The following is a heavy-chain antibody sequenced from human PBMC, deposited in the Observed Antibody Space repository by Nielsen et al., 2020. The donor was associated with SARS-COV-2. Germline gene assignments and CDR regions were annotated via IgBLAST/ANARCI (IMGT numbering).Heavy chain of an antibody. CDR2: ISGSGGST. CDR3: ASSYSSGWFYFQH. V-gene: IGHV3-23*01. CDR1: GFSFDTYA. Sequence: GESLKISCAAAGFSFDTYAMSWVRQAPGKGLEWVSAISGSGGSTYYADSVKGRFTISRDNSKNTLYLQMNSLRAEDTAVYYCASSYSSGWFYFQHWGQGTLVTVSS. J-gene: IGHJ1*01. D-gene: IGHD6-19*01.